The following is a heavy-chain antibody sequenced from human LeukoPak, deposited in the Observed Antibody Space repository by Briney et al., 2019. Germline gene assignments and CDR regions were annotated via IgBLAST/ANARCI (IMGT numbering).Heavy chain of an antibody. D-gene: IGHD6-13*01. CDR2: IYYSGST. V-gene: IGHV4-39*07. CDR1: GGSISSSSYY. Sequence: SETLSLTCTISGGSISSSSYYWGWIRQPPGKGLEWIGSIYYSGSTYYNPSLKSRVTISVDTSKNQFSLKLSSVTAADTAVYYCARVLAAAAWWFDPWGQGTLVTVSS. J-gene: IGHJ5*02. CDR3: ARVLAAAAWWFDP.